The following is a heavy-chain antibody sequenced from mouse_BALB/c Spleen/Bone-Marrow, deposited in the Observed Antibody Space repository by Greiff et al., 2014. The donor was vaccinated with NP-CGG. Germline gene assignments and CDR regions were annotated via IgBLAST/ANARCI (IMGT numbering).Heavy chain of an antibody. V-gene: IGHV14-3*02. Sequence: EVQLQQSGAELVKPGASVKLSCTASGFKIKETYMHWVIKRPEKGLEGIGRIDPANGNTKYDPKFQGKATITADTSSNTAYLQLSSLTSEDTAVYYCARRPMIYYYALDYWGQGTSVTVSS. J-gene: IGHJ4*01. CDR1: GFKIKETY. CDR3: ARRPMIYYYALDY. D-gene: IGHD2-4*01. CDR2: IDPANGNT.